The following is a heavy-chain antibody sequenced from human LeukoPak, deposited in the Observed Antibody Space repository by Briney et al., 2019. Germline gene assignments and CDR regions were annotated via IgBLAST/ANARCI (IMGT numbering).Heavy chain of an antibody. Sequence: PSETLSLTCTVSGGSISSYYWSWIRQPAGKGLEWIGRIYTSGSTNYNPSLKSRVTMSVGTSKNQFSLKLSSVTAADTAVYYCASGPDCSSTSCLLFNWGQGTLVTVSS. D-gene: IGHD2-2*01. V-gene: IGHV4-4*07. CDR2: IYTSGST. J-gene: IGHJ4*02. CDR1: GGSISSYY. CDR3: ASGPDCSSTSCLLFN.